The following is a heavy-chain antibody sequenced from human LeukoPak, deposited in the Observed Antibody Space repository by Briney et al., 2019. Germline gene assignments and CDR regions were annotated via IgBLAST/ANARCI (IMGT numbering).Heavy chain of an antibody. V-gene: IGHV3-7*01. Sequence: AGGSLRPSLATPGFSLYNDWKDWVRPAPGKGLEWVANIKHDESEKNYLDSVKGRFTISRDNAQNSLYLQMNGLRVEDTAVYYCTRRLDDWGQGTLVTVSS. D-gene: IGHD3-16*01. CDR1: GFSLYNDW. CDR3: TRRLDD. CDR2: IKHDESEK. J-gene: IGHJ4*02.